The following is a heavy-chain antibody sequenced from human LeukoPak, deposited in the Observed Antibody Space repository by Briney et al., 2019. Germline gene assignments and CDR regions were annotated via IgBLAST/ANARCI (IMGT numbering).Heavy chain of an antibody. CDR3: ARDLGGLGYCSGGSCYSNNWFDP. V-gene: IGHV1-46*01. Sequence: ASVKVSCKASGYTFTSYYMHWVRQAPGQGLEWMGIINPSGGSTSYAQKFQGRVTMTRDMSTSTAYMELSRLRSDDTAVYYCARDLGGLGYCSGGSCYSNNWFDPWGQGTLVTVSS. CDR1: GYTFTSYY. D-gene: IGHD2-15*01. J-gene: IGHJ5*02. CDR2: INPSGGST.